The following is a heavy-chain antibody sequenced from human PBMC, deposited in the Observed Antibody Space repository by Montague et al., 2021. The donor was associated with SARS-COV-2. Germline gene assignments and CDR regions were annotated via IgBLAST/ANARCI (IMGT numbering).Heavy chain of an antibody. Sequence: TRSLTCTVSGGSISSGGYYWSWIRQHPGKGLEWIGYIYYRGSTYYNPSLKSRVTISVDTSKNQFSLKLSSVTAADTAVYYCARVQGITMIIVVIGAFDIWGQGTMVTVSS. V-gene: IGHV4-31*03. CDR2: IYYRGST. D-gene: IGHD3-22*01. CDR3: ARVQGITMIIVVIGAFDI. CDR1: GGSISSGGYY. J-gene: IGHJ3*02.